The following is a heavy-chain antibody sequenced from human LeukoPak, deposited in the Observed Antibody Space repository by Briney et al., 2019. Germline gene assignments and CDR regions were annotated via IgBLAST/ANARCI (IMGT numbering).Heavy chain of an antibody. CDR2: ISAYNGTK. J-gene: IGHJ5*02. Sequence: ASVKVSCKASGYAFTSYGISWVRQAPGQGLELMGWISAYNGTKNYAQKRQGRVTMTKDTSTSTASMELRSLRSDDTAVYYCARVRIVVVPAAILRVDWFDPWGQGTLVTVSS. CDR3: ARVRIVVVPAAILRVDWFDP. V-gene: IGHV1-18*01. D-gene: IGHD2-2*02. CDR1: GYAFTSYG.